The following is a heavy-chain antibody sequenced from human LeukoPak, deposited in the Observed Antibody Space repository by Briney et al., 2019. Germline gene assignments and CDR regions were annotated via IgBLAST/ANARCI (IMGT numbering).Heavy chain of an antibody. J-gene: IGHJ4*02. CDR2: IYSGGST. CDR3: ARDGGYGDYPDY. V-gene: IGHV3-53*01. CDR1: GFTFSNYA. D-gene: IGHD4-17*01. Sequence: GGSLRLSCAASGFTFSNYAMSWVRQAPGKGLEWVSVIYSGGSTYYADSVKGRFTISRDNSKNTLYLQMNSLRAEDTAVYYCARDGGYGDYPDYWGQGTLVTVSS.